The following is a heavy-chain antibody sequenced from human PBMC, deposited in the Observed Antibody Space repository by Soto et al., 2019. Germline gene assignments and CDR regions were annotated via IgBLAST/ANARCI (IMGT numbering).Heavy chain of an antibody. V-gene: IGHV3-53*01. D-gene: IGHD6-13*01. Sequence: GGSLRLSCAASGFTVSSNYMSWVRQAPGKGLEWVSVIYSGGSTYYADSVKGRFTISRDNSKNTLYLQMNNLRAEDTAVYYCARSRTKAAAGAFDIWGQGTMVTVSS. CDR1: GFTVSSNY. CDR2: IYSGGST. CDR3: ARSRTKAAAGAFDI. J-gene: IGHJ3*02.